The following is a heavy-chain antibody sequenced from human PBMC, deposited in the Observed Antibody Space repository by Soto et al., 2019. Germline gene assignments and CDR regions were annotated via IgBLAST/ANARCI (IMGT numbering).Heavy chain of an antibody. J-gene: IGHJ3*02. CDR1: GGSISSSNW. Sequence: SETLSLTCAVSGGSISSSNWWSWVRQPPGKGLEWIGEIYHSGSTNYNPSLKSRATISVDKSKNQFSLKLSSVTAADTAVYYCARVGVGYCSSTSCSSGAFDTWGQGTMVTVSS. CDR3: ARVGVGYCSSTSCSSGAFDT. V-gene: IGHV4-4*02. CDR2: IYHSGST. D-gene: IGHD2-2*01.